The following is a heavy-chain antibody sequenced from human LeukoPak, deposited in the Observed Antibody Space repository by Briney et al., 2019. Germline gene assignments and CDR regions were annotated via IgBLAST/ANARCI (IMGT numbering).Heavy chain of an antibody. Sequence: GGSLRLSCAASGFTFNNYYMSWVRQAPGKGLQWVSSISSSSSYIYYADSVKGRFTISRDNAKNALYLRMNSLRAEDTAVYYCASESITARYYYYGMDVWGQGTTVTVSS. D-gene: IGHD6-6*01. CDR3: ASESITARYYYYGMDV. V-gene: IGHV3-21*01. CDR1: GFTFNNYY. J-gene: IGHJ6*02. CDR2: ISSSSSYI.